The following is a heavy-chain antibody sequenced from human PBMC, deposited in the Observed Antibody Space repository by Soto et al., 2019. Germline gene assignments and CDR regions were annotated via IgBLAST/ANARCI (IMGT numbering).Heavy chain of an antibody. CDR3: ARDLGVTGTLHNYYYYCMDV. V-gene: IGHV1-69*01. J-gene: IGHJ6*02. D-gene: IGHD1-7*01. Sequence: QVQLVQSGAEVKKPGSSVKVSCKASGGTFSSYAISWVRQAPGQGLEWMGGIIPIFGTANYEQKFQGRVTITADESTSTAYMELSSLRSEDTAVYYCARDLGVTGTLHNYYYYCMDVWGQGTTVTVSS. CDR1: GGTFSSYA. CDR2: IIPIFGTA.